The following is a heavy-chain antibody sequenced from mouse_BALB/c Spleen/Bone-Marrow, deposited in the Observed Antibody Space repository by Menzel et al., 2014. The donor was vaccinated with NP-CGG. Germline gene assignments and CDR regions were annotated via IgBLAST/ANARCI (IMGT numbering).Heavy chain of an antibody. CDR1: GFSLTSYG. J-gene: IGHJ4*01. CDR3: ARGSYYEGAMDY. D-gene: IGHD1-1*01. CDR2: IWAGGST. Sequence: VKLVESGSGLVAPSQSLSITCTVSGFSLTSYGVHWIRQPPGKVLEWLGVIWAGGSTNYNSALMSRLSISKDNSKSQVFLKMNSLQTDDTAMYYCARGSYYEGAMDYWGQGTPVTVSS. V-gene: IGHV2-9*02.